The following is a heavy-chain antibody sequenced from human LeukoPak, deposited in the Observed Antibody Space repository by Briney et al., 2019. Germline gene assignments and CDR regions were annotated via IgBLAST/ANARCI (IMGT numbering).Heavy chain of an antibody. J-gene: IGHJ5*02. V-gene: IGHV1-18*01. CDR1: GGTFSSYA. CDR2: ISAYNGNT. CDR3: ARDRDSGYSDPGTVRNWFDP. D-gene: IGHD5-12*01. Sequence: ASVKVSCKASGGTFSSYAISWVRQAPGQGLEWMGWISAYNGNTNYAQKLQGRVTMTTDTSTSTAYMELRSLRSDDTAVYYCARDRDSGYSDPGTVRNWFDPWGQGTLVTVSS.